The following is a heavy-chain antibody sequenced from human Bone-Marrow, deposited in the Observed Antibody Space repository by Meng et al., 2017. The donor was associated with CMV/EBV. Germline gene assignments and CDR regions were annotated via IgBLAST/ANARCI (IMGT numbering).Heavy chain of an antibody. V-gene: IGHV1-2*02. CDR2: INPNSGDT. CDR1: GDTFTDYY. J-gene: IGHJ5*02. D-gene: IGHD4-17*01. Sequence: VELVQSGDELRKPGASVKVSCKASGDTFTDYYMHWVRQTPGQGLEWMGCINPNSGDTNYAQKFQGRVTMTRDTSISTAYMELSRLRSDDTAVYYCTRDAHLTTVTPNWFDPWGQGTLVTVSS. CDR3: TRDAHLTTVTPNWFDP.